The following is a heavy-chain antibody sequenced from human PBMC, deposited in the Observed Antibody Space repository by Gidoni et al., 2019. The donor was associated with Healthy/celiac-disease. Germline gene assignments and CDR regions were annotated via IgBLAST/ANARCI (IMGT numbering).Heavy chain of an antibody. CDR1: GFTFRSYA. CDR3: ARGSSWYVASATGWDY. V-gene: IGHV3-30-3*01. J-gene: IGHJ4*02. CDR2: ISYDGSNK. Sequence: QVQLVESGGGVVQPGRSLRLSCAASGFTFRSYAMHWVRQAPGKGLEWVAVISYDGSNKYYADSVKGRFTISRDNSKNTLYLQMNSLRAEDTAVYYCARGSSWYVASATGWDYWGQGTLVTVSS. D-gene: IGHD6-13*01.